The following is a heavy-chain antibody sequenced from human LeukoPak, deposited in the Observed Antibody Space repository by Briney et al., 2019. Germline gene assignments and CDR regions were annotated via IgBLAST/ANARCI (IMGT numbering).Heavy chain of an antibody. CDR3: ARDYDSSGYSNFFDY. CDR2: ISSSSSYI. J-gene: IGHJ4*02. D-gene: IGHD3-22*01. Sequence: GGSLRLSCAASGFTISSYSMNWVRQAPGKGLEWVSSISSSSSYIYYADSVKGRFTISRDNAKNSLYLQMNSLRAEDTAVYYCARDYDSSGYSNFFDYWGQGTLVTVSS. V-gene: IGHV3-21*01. CDR1: GFTISSYS.